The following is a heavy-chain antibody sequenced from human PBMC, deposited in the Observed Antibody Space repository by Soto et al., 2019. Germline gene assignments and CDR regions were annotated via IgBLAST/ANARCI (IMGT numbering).Heavy chain of an antibody. J-gene: IGHJ4*02. CDR1: GYTFTSYG. CDR3: ARVRYGDF. V-gene: IGHV1-18*01. D-gene: IGHD1-1*01. CDR2: ISAHNGNT. Sequence: QVHLVQSGAEVKKPGASVKVSCKASGYTFTSYGITWVRQAPGKGLEWMGWISAHNGNTDYAQKLQGRVIVTRDTSTSTAYIELSSLISDDTAVYYWARVRYGDFWGQGALVTVSS.